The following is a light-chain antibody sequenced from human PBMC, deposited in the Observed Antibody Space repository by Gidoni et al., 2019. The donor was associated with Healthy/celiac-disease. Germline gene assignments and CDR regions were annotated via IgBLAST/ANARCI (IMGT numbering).Light chain of an antibody. CDR2: AAS. V-gene: IGKV1-39*01. CDR1: QSIRSY. CDR3: QQSYSTPVT. Sequence: DIQMTQSTSSLSASEGDRVTITCRESQSIRSYLNWYQQKPGKAHKLLIYAASSLKSGVPSRFSGSGSGTDFTLTISSLQPEDFATYYCQQSYSTPVTFGPGTKVDIK. J-gene: IGKJ3*01.